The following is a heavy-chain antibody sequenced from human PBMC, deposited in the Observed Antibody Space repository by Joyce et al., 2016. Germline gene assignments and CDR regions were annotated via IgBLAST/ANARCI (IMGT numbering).Heavy chain of an antibody. J-gene: IGHJ4*02. CDR3: AKDFVSEVAALPTVILDY. D-gene: IGHD2-2*01. V-gene: IGHV3-30*18. Sequence: QVQLVESGGGVVQPGKSLRLSCAASGFTFSSYGMHWVPQAPGKGLDWVAAISHDGTNKNYADSVKGRFTISRDTSKSTLYLQMNSLKTEDTAVYFCAKDFVSEVAALPTVILDYWGQGALVTVSS. CDR1: GFTFSSYG. CDR2: ISHDGTNK.